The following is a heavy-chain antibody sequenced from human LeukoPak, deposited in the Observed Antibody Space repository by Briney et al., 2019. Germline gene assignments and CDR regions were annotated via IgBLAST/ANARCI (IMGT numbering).Heavy chain of an antibody. CDR3: AKDSAKKYDDY. D-gene: IGHD2/OR15-2a*01. CDR1: GGSFSGYY. J-gene: IGHJ4*02. CDR2: INHSGST. V-gene: IGHV4-34*01. Sequence: PSETLSLTCAVYGGSFSGYYWSWIRQPPGKGLEWIGEINHSGSTNYNPSLKSRVTISVDTSKNQFSLKLSSVTAADTAVYYCAKDSAKKYDDYWGQGTLVTVSS.